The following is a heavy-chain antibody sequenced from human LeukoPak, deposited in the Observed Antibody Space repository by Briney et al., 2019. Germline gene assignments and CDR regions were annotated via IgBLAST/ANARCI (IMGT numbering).Heavy chain of an antibody. J-gene: IGHJ4*02. CDR3: ARDRGYYFDY. CDR2: ISSSSTTI. V-gene: IGHV3-48*01. Sequence: GGSLRLSCAASGFSFNTYSMNWVRKAPGKGLEWVSFISSSSTTIYYADSVKGRFTISRDNAKNSLYLQMNSLRAEDTAVYYCARDRGYYFDYWGQGTLVTVSS. CDR1: GFSFNTYS.